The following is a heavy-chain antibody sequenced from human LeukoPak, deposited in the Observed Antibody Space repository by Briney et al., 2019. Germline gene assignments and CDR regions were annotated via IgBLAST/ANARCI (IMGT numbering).Heavy chain of an antibody. CDR1: GFTFSSCD. CDR2: IGTGGDT. Sequence: GGSLRLSCAASGFTFSSCDMYWVRQITGKGLEWVSSIGTGGDTYYSDSVKGRFTISRENAKDSLYLQMNSLRAGDTAVYYCARGCYTSGWYTFDYWGQGTLVTVSS. V-gene: IGHV3-13*01. D-gene: IGHD6-19*01. J-gene: IGHJ4*02. CDR3: ARGCYTSGWYTFDY.